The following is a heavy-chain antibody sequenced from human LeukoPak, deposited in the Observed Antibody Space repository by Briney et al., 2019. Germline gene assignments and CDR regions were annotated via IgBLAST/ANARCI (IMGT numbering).Heavy chain of an antibody. CDR3: ARHFLTRGNEVTTPPDY. CDR2: IYYSGST. CDR1: GGSLSSRSYY. Sequence: SETLSLTCTVSGGSLSSRSYYWGWLRQPPGTGLEWIGSIYYSGSTYYNPSLKSRVTISVDTSKNQFSLKLSSVTAADTAVYYCARHFLTRGNEVTTPPDYWGQGTLVTVSS. V-gene: IGHV4-39*01. D-gene: IGHD4-17*01. J-gene: IGHJ4*02.